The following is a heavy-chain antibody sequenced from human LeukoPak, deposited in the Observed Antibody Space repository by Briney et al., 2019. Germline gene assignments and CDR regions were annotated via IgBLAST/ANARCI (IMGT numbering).Heavy chain of an antibody. J-gene: IGHJ4*02. Sequence: PGGSLRLSCAASGFSVSDYYMNWVRQAPGKGLEWASFIYSDGSTYYADSVKGRFTISRDNSKNTLYLQMNSLRVEDTAVYYCARDDVPVIWGQGTLVTVSS. V-gene: IGHV3-53*01. CDR3: ARDDVPVI. CDR1: GFSVSDYY. D-gene: IGHD2/OR15-2a*01. CDR2: IYSDGST.